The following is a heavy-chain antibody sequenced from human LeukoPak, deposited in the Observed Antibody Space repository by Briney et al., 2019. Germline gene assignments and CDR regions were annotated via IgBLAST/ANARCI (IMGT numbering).Heavy chain of an antibody. Sequence: GGSLRLSCAASGFTFSSYSMNWVRQAPGKGLEWVSYISSSSSTIYYADSVKGRFTISRDNAQNSMYLQMNSLRVEDTAMYYCAGGTGFIIKDWGQGTLVTVSS. D-gene: IGHD3-9*01. V-gene: IGHV3-48*04. CDR1: GFTFSSYS. CDR3: AGGTGFIIKD. CDR2: ISSSSSTI. J-gene: IGHJ4*02.